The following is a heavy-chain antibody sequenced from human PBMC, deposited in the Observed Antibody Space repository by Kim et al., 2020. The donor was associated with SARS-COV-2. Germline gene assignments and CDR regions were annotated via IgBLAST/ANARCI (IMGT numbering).Heavy chain of an antibody. CDR2: IITMFGTV. J-gene: IGHJ6*02. V-gene: IGHV1-69*13. CDR1: GGTFSSYV. D-gene: IGHD2-15*01. CDR3: ASALRDNFYYYGMDV. Sequence: SVKVSCKPPGGTFSSYVISWVRQAPGQGLEWMGGIITMFGTVGYAEKFQGRVTITADESTSTVYMELSSLRSDDTAVYYCASALRDNFYYYGMDVWGQGTTVTVSS.